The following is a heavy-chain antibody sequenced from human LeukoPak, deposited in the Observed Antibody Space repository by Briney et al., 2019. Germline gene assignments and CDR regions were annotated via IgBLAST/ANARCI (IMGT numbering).Heavy chain of an antibody. D-gene: IGHD3-22*01. V-gene: IGHV3-48*01. J-gene: IGHJ4*02. CDR1: GLTFSSYS. CDR3: ARDGGSYYYDSSGYYYFDY. Sequence: GGSLRLSCAASGLTFSSYSMNWVRQAPGKGLEWISYISSSSSTIYYADSVKGRFTISRDNAKNSLYLQMNSLRAEDTAVYYCARDGGSYYYDSSGYYYFDYWGQGTLVTVSS. CDR2: ISSSSSTI.